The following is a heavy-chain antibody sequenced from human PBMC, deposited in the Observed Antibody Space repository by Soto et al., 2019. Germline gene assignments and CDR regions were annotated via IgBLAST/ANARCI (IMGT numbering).Heavy chain of an antibody. CDR1: GFTFSSYS. CDR2: ISSSSSTI. V-gene: IGHV3-48*02. J-gene: IGHJ4*02. CDR3: ASPGVYSGYDIGDYFDY. Sequence: VQLVESGGGLVQPGGSLRLSCAASGFTFSSYSMNWVRQAPGKGLEWVSYISSSSSTIYYADSVKGRFTISRDNAKNSLYLQMNSLRDEDTAVYYCASPGVYSGYDIGDYFDYWGQGTLVTVSS. D-gene: IGHD5-12*01.